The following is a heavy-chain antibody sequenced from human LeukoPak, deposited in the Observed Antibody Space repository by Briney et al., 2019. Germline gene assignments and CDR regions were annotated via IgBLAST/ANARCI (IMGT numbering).Heavy chain of an antibody. J-gene: IGHJ4*02. V-gene: IGHV3-30*04. CDR2: ISYDGSNK. Sequence: GGSLRLSCAASGFTFSRYAMHWVRQAPGKGLEGVAVISYDGSNKYYADSVKGRFTISRDNSKNTLYLQMNSLRVEDTAVYYCARSSGSYPDYWGQGTLVTVSA. CDR3: ARSSGSYPDY. D-gene: IGHD1-26*01. CDR1: GFTFSRYA.